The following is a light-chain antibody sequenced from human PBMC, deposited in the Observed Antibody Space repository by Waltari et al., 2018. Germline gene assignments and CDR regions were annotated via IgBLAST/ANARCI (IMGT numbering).Light chain of an antibody. CDR2: GAS. Sequence: EIVLTQSPGTLSLSPGERATLSCRASQSISSTYLAWYQQKPGQAPRLLIYGASRRATGIADRFSGSGAGTDYTLSISRLEPEDVAVYYCQQGGGPLRFTFGQGTKLEIK. J-gene: IGKJ2*01. CDR1: QSISSTY. CDR3: QQGGGPLRFT. V-gene: IGKV3-20*01.